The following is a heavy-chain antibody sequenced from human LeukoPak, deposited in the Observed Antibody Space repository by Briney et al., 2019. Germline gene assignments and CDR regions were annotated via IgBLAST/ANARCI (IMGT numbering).Heavy chain of an antibody. CDR1: GFTFSSYW. Sequence: GGSLRLSCAPSGFTFSSYWMSWVRQAPGKGLEWVANIKQDGSEKYYVDSVKGRFTISRDNAKNSLYLQMNSLRAEDTAVYYCARDLAVAGTRTFDYWGQGTLVTVSS. D-gene: IGHD6-19*01. CDR3: ARDLAVAGTRTFDY. V-gene: IGHV3-7*01. J-gene: IGHJ4*02. CDR2: IKQDGSEK.